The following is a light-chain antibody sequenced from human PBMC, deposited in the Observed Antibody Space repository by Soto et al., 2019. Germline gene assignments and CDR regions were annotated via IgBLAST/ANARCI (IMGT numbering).Light chain of an antibody. V-gene: IGLV2-11*01. Sequence: QSVLTQPRSVSGSPGQSVTISCTGTSSDVGGYNYVSWYQQHPGKAPKLTIYDVSKRPSGVPDRFSGSKSGNTASLTISGLQAEDEADYYCCSYAGSYTPRVFGTGTKVTVL. CDR1: SSDVGGYNY. CDR2: DVS. CDR3: CSYAGSYTPRV. J-gene: IGLJ1*01.